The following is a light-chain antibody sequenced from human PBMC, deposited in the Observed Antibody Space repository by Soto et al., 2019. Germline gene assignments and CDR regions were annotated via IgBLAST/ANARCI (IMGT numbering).Light chain of an antibody. CDR1: QSLSGN. V-gene: IGKV3-15*01. CDR2: RAS. J-gene: IGKJ5*01. CDR3: QQYNNWPFS. Sequence: IVMTQSPATLAGSPGETVTLSCRASQSLSGNLAWYQQKPGQAPRLLIFRASTRATGVPARFSGSGSGTEFTLTIGSLQSEDFAVYYCQQYNNWPFSFGQGTRLEI.